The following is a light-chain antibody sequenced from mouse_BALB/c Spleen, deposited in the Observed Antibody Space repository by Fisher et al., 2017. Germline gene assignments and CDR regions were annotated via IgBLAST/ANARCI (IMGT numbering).Light chain of an antibody. V-gene: IGKV4-55*01. Sequence: IVMTQTPAIMSASPGEKVTMTCSASSSVSYMYWYQQKPGSSPRLLIYDTSNLASGVPVRFSGSGSGTSYSLTISSVEAEDDATYYCQQWSGYPFTFGAGTKLELK. CDR2: DTS. CDR3: QQWSGYPFT. J-gene: IGKJ5*01. CDR1: SSVSY.